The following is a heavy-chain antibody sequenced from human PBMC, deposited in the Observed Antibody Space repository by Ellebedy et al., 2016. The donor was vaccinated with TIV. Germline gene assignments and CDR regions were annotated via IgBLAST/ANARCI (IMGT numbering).Heavy chain of an antibody. J-gene: IGHJ4*02. CDR2: MYSGGST. D-gene: IGHD6-13*01. CDR1: GFTVSINY. V-gene: IGHV3-66*01. CDR3: AGLAAAGNFDY. Sequence: PGGSLRLSCAASGFTVSINYMSWVRQAPGKGLEWVSVMYSGGSTYYADSVKGRFTISRDNSKNTLYLQMNSLRAEDTAVYYCAGLAAAGNFDYWGQGNLVTVSS.